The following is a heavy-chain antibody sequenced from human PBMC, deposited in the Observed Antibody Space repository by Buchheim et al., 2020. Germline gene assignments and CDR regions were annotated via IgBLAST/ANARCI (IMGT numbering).Heavy chain of an antibody. CDR2: ISGSGGST. CDR3: AKGEYCTNGVCYTPFDY. J-gene: IGHJ4*02. Sequence: EVQLLESGGGLVQPGGSLRLSCAASGFTFSSYAMSWVRQAPGKGVEWVSAISGSGGSTYYADSVKGRFTISRDNSKNTLYLQMKSRGAEDTAVYYCAKGEYCTNGVCYTPFDYWGQGTL. V-gene: IGHV3-23*01. CDR1: GFTFSSYA. D-gene: IGHD2-8*01.